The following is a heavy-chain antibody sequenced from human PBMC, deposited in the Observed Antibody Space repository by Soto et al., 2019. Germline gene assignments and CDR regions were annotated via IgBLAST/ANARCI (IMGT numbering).Heavy chain of an antibody. CDR1: GFSFDDYV. J-gene: IGHJ6*03. CDR3: ARGLGFSFYYIEV. CDR2: ISWNSDTT. V-gene: IGHV3-9*01. D-gene: IGHD6-25*01. Sequence: GGSLRLSCAASGFSFDDYVLHWVRQVPGKGLEWVSGISWNSDTTGYADSVKGRFTISRDNAKNSLYLQMSSLRAEYTALYYCARGLGFSFYYIEVWGKGTTVTVSS.